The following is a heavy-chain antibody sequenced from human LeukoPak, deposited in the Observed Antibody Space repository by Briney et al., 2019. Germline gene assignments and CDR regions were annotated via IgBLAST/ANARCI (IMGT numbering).Heavy chain of an antibody. CDR3: ARDNRRWEVVYYFDY. Sequence: GGSLRLSCAASGFTFYDYAMHWVRQVPGKGLEWVSYISSSGSTIYYADSVKGRFTISRDNAKNSLYLQMNSLRAEDTAVYYCARDNRRWEVVYYFDYWGQGTLVTVSS. CDR1: GFTFYDYA. J-gene: IGHJ4*02. V-gene: IGHV3-48*03. D-gene: IGHD1-26*01. CDR2: ISSSGSTI.